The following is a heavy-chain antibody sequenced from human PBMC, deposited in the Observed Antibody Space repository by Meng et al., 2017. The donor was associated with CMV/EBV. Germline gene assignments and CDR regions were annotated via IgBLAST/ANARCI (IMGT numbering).Heavy chain of an antibody. V-gene: IGHV3-49*04. Sequence: GESLKISCTASGFTFGDYAMSWVRQAPGTGLEWVGFIRSKAYGGTTEYSSSVKGRFTISRDDSKSIAYLQMNILKTDDTAVYYCTRISDYDILTGQDYWGQGTLVTVSS. CDR1: GFTFGDYA. CDR2: IRSKAYGGTT. CDR3: TRISDYDILTGQDY. D-gene: IGHD3-9*01. J-gene: IGHJ4*01.